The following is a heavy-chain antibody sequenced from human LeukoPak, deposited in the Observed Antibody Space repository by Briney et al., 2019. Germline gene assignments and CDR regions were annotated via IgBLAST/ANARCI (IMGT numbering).Heavy chain of an antibody. D-gene: IGHD3-10*01. V-gene: IGHV4-59*12. J-gene: IGHJ5*02. CDR3: ARPLYGSGSYPFDP. CDR1: GGSISSYY. CDR2: IYYSGST. Sequence: TSETLSLTCTVSGGSISSYYWSWIRQPPGKGLEWIGYIYYSGSTNYNPSLKSRVTISVDTSKNQFSLKLSSVTAADTAVYYCARPLYGSGSYPFDPWGQGTLVTVSS.